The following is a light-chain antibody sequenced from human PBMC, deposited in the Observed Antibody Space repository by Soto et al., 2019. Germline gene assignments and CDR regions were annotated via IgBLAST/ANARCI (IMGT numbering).Light chain of an antibody. CDR3: QSWGTGIRV. Sequence: QLVLTQSPSASASLGASVRLTCTLSSGHSNYAIAWHQQQPDKGPRYLMKLNNDGSHTKGDGIPDRFSGSSSGAERYLTISNLQSEDEADYYCQSWGTGIRVFGGGTKLTVL. V-gene: IGLV4-69*01. CDR2: LNNDGSH. CDR1: SGHSNYA. J-gene: IGLJ3*02.